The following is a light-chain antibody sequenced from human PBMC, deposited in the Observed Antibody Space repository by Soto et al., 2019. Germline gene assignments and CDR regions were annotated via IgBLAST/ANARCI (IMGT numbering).Light chain of an antibody. V-gene: IGLV3-21*04. CDR3: QVWDSSSDHVG. Sequence: SYELTQPPSVSVAPGKTARITCGGNNIGSKSVHWYQQKPGQAPVLVIYYDSDRPSGIPERFSGSNSGNTATLTISRVEAGDEAYYYGQVWDSSSDHVGFGGGTKLTVL. CDR1: NIGSKS. J-gene: IGLJ2*01. CDR2: YDS.